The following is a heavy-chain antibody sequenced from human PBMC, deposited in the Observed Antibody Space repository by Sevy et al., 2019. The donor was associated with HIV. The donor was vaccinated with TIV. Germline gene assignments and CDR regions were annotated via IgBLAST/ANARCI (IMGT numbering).Heavy chain of an antibody. CDR3: ARNLRFGIDAFDI. D-gene: IGHD3-16*01. CDR1: GFTVSTNY. V-gene: IGHV3-53*01. CDR2: IYSSGST. Sequence: GGSLRLSCAASGFTVSTNYMNWVRQAPGKGLEWVSLIYSSGSTIYADSVKGRFTITRDNSENTVYLQMNSLRAEDTAVYYCARNLRFGIDAFDIWGQGTMVTVSS. J-gene: IGHJ3*02.